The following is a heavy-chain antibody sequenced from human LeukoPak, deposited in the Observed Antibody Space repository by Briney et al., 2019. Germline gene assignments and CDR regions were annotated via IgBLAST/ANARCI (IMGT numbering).Heavy chain of an antibody. Sequence: GASVKVSCKASGYTFTGYYMYWVRQAPGQGLEWMGWINPNSGGTNYAQNFQGRATMTRDTSISTAYMELSRLRSDDTAVYYCARENCSGGSCYSSFDYWGQGTLVTVSS. CDR1: GYTFTGYY. V-gene: IGHV1-2*02. CDR2: INPNSGGT. D-gene: IGHD2-15*01. CDR3: ARENCSGGSCYSSFDY. J-gene: IGHJ4*02.